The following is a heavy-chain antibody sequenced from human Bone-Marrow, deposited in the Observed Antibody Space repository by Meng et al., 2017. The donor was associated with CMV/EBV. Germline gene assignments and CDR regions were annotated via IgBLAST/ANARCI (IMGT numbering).Heavy chain of an antibody. V-gene: IGHV1-2*02. CDR3: ARDVKGGDRAFDI. D-gene: IGHD2-21*01. CDR2: INPSSGGT. CDR1: GYTFTGYY. J-gene: IGHJ3*02. Sequence: ASVKVSCKASGYTFTGYYMHWVRQAPGQGPEWMGWINPSSGGTKNAQKFQGRVTMTRDTSISTAYMELSRLRSDDTAVYYCARDVKGGDRAFDIWGQGTMVTVSS.